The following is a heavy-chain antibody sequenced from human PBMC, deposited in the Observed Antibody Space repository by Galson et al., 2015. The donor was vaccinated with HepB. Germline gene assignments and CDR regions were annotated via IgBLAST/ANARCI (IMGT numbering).Heavy chain of an antibody. V-gene: IGHV4-4*02. Sequence: ETLSLTCAVSGGSISSSNWWSWVRQPPGKGLEWIGEINHSGSTNYNPSLKSRVTISVDTSKNQFSLKLSSVTAADTAVYYCARGRGRHNWNDVVYGMDVWGQGTTVTVSS. D-gene: IGHD1-1*01. CDR3: ARGRGRHNWNDVVYGMDV. CDR1: GGSISSSNW. J-gene: IGHJ6*02. CDR2: INHSGST.